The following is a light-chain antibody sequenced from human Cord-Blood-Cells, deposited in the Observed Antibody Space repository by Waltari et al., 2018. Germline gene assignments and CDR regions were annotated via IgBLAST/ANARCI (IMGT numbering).Light chain of an antibody. V-gene: IGLV3-25*02. CDR2: KDS. Sequence: SYELTQPPSVSVSPGQTARITCSGDALPKQYAYCYQQKPGQAPVLVIYKDSERPSGIPERLSGSSSGTTVTLTISGVQAEDEADYYCQSADSSGTYQVFGGGTKLTVL. CDR1: ALPKQY. J-gene: IGLJ3*02. CDR3: QSADSSGTYQV.